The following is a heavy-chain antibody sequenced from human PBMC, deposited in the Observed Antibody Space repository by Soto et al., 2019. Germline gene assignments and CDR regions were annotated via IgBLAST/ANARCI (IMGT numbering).Heavy chain of an antibody. V-gene: IGHV1-69*01. CDR2: IIPMFGTA. CDR1: GGTFTSYA. J-gene: IGHJ2*01. CDR3: ATTWTPTVTQSTYWYFDL. Sequence: QVQLVQSGAEVKKPGSSVKVSCKSSGGTFTSYAISWVRQAPGQGLEWMGGIIPMFGTANYAQKFQGRVTITADESSSTAYMELSSLRSEDTAVYYCATTWTPTVTQSTYWYFDLWGRGTLVTVSS. D-gene: IGHD4-17*01.